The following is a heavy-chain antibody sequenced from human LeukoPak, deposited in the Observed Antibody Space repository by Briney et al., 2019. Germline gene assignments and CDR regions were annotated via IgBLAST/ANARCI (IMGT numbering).Heavy chain of an antibody. Sequence: KTSETLSLTCTVSGGSISSYHWSWIRQPPGKGLEWIGYIYYSGSTNYNPSLKSRVTISVDTSKNQFSLKLSSVTAADTAVYYCARVSRGYSYVDNWGQGTLVTVSS. CDR2: IYYSGST. V-gene: IGHV4-59*01. CDR1: GGSISSYH. D-gene: IGHD5-18*01. J-gene: IGHJ4*02. CDR3: ARVSRGYSYVDN.